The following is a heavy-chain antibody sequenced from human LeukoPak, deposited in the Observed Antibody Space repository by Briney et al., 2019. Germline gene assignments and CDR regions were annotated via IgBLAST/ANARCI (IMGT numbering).Heavy chain of an antibody. Sequence: GGSLRLSCAASGFTFSSYAMSWVRQAPGKGLEWVSAISGSGGSTYYADSVKDRFTISRDNSKNTLYLQMNSLRGDDTALYYCARGVDSAIDWWGQGTLVTVSS. CDR2: ISGSGGST. CDR1: GFTFSSYA. D-gene: IGHD3-9*01. J-gene: IGHJ4*02. V-gene: IGHV3-23*01. CDR3: ARGVDSAIDW.